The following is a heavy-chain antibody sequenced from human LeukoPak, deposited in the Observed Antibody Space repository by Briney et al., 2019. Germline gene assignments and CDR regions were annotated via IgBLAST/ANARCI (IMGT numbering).Heavy chain of an antibody. CDR1: GFTFSSYS. D-gene: IGHD6-19*01. CDR2: ISSSSSYI. J-gene: IGHJ4*02. Sequence: GGSLRLSCAASGFTFSSYSMIWVRQAPGKGLEWVSSISSSSSYIYYADSVKGRFTISRDNAKNSLYLQMNSLRAEDTAVYYCARAYSSAWTSFDFWGQGTLVTVSS. V-gene: IGHV3-21*01. CDR3: ARAYSSAWTSFDF.